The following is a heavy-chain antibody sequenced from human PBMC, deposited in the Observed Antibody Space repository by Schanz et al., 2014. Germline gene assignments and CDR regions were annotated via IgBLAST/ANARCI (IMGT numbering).Heavy chain of an antibody. D-gene: IGHD4-17*01. J-gene: IGHJ3*02. CDR2: ISYSGST. CDR1: GVSVSSCGDY. V-gene: IGHV4-31*03. Sequence: QVQLQESGPGLVKPSQTLSLTCTVSGVSVSSCGDYWSWIRQHPWKGLEWIGFISYSGSTYYNPSLKSRVTISVDTSKNQFSLNLSSATAADTAVYYCARDRGHGDLPGDIWGQGTMVTVSS. CDR3: ARDRGHGDLPGDI.